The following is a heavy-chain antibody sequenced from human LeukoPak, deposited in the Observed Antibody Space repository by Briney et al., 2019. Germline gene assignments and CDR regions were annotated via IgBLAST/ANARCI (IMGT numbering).Heavy chain of an antibody. Sequence: GGSLRLSCAASGFMFSRYWMHWVRQAPGKGLVWVSHIKSDGSSTTYADSVKGRFTISRDNAKSTLYLRMNSLRVEDTAVYYCVRDSSKWYYDYWGQGTLVTVSS. J-gene: IGHJ4*02. D-gene: IGHD6-13*01. CDR3: VRDSSKWYYDY. CDR1: GFMFSRYW. V-gene: IGHV3-74*01. CDR2: IKSDGSST.